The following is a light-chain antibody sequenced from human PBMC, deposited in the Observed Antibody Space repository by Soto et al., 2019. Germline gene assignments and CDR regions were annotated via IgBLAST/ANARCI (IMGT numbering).Light chain of an antibody. CDR2: GAS. CDR1: QSVSSNY. V-gene: IGKV3-20*01. J-gene: IGKJ2*01. Sequence: ELVLTQFPGTLSLSPGERATLSCRASQSVSSNYLAWYQQRPGQAPRLLIYGASTRATGIPDRFSGSASGADFTLTISRLEPEDFAMYYCQQYGNSPPRYTFGQGTKLEIK. CDR3: QQYGNSPPRYT.